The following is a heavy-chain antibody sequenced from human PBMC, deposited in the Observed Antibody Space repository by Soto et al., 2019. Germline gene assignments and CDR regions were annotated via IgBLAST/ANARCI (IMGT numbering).Heavy chain of an antibody. Sequence: QEQLVESGGGVVQPGRSLRLSCAASGFTFNTYGFHWVRQAPGKGLEWVSVIWSDGNNKYYADSVKSRFTISRDSSKNTLYLQMNSLRVEDTAVYYCARIQLDTIMALDYWGQGTLVTVSS. CDR3: ARIQLDTIMALDY. CDR1: GFTFNTYG. J-gene: IGHJ4*02. CDR2: IWSDGNNK. D-gene: IGHD1-1*01. V-gene: IGHV3-33*01.